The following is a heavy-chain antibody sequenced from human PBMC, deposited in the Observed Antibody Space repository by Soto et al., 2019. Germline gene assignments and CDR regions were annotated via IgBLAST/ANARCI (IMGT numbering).Heavy chain of an antibody. V-gene: IGHV3-23*01. CDR2: RSGSGGST. J-gene: IGHJ4*02. Sequence: WGTLRLSCAASGFTFSSCASSGVRQDPGKGLEWGSARSGSGGSTYYADSVKSRLTISRDNPKTTLYLQMNTLRAGATAVYYCAKEPRQLLYLYLDYWRQGTLVTVS. D-gene: IGHD2-2*02. CDR3: AKEPRQLLYLYLDY. CDR1: GFTFSSCA.